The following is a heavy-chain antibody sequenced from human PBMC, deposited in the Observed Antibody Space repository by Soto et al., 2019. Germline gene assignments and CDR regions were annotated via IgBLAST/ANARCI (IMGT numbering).Heavy chain of an antibody. J-gene: IGHJ6*02. D-gene: IGHD3-3*01. Sequence: QVQLVQSGAEVKKPGASVKVSCKASGYTFTGYYMHWVRQAPGQGLEWMGWINTNSGGTNYAQKFQGRVXXXRXXSIITAHMVMSRLRADDTAVYYCARAPHFWSGYSGGYGMDVWGQGTTVTVSS. CDR2: INTNSGGT. V-gene: IGHV1-2*02. CDR3: ARAPHFWSGYSGGYGMDV. CDR1: GYTFTGYY.